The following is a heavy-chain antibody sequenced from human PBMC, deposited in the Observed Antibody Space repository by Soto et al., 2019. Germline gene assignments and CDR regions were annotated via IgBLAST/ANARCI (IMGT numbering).Heavy chain of an antibody. CDR2: IYSGGST. CDR3: ANIISMDIPYYYHGMDV. Sequence: GWSLRLSCAASGLTVSSNYMSWVRQAPGKGLEWVSVIYSGGSTYYADSVKGRFTISRDDSKNTLYLQMNSLRAEDTAVYYCANIISMDIPYYYHGMDVWGQGTTVTVS. V-gene: IGHV3-53*01. J-gene: IGHJ6*02. CDR1: GLTVSSNY. D-gene: IGHD3-10*01.